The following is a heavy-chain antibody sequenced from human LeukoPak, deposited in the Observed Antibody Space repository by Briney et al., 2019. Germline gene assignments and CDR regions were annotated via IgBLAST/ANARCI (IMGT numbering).Heavy chain of an antibody. Sequence: PGGSLRLSCAASGFTFSTYSMDWVRQAPGKGLEWVSSISSSSSYIYYADSVKGRFTISRDNAKNSLYLQMNSLRAEDTAVYYCAMEGYSGNYPAYWGQGTLVTVSS. J-gene: IGHJ4*02. CDR3: AMEGYSGNYPAY. CDR2: ISSSSSYI. CDR1: GFTFSTYS. D-gene: IGHD1-26*01. V-gene: IGHV3-21*01.